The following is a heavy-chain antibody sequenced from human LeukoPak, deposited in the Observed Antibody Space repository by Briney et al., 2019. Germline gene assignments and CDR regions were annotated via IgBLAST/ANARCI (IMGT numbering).Heavy chain of an antibody. V-gene: IGHV3-48*01. CDR2: ISSSSSTI. Sequence: GGSLRLSCAASGFTFSSYSMNWVRQAPGKGLEWVSYISSSSSTIYYADSVKGRFTISRDNAKNSLYLQMNSLRAEDTAVYYCARERTPSLWFGEFDYWGQGTLVTVSS. D-gene: IGHD3-10*01. J-gene: IGHJ4*02. CDR3: ARERTPSLWFGEFDY. CDR1: GFTFSSYS.